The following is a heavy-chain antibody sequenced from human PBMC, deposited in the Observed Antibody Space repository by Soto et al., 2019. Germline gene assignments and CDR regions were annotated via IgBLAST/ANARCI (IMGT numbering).Heavy chain of an antibody. Sequence: ASETLSLTCTVSCGSISSYYWSWIRQPPGKGLEWIGYIYYSGSTNYNPSLKSRVTISVDTSKNQFSLKLSSVTAADTAVYYCARAFYSSGYCYWGQGTLVTVSS. CDR3: ARAFYSSGYCY. CDR2: IYYSGST. D-gene: IGHD3-22*01. CDR1: CGSISSYY. J-gene: IGHJ4*02. V-gene: IGHV4-59*01.